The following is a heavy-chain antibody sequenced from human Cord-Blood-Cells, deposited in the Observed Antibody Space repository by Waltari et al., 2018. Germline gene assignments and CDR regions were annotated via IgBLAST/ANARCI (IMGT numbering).Heavy chain of an antibody. CDR2: MNPNSGNT. D-gene: IGHD2-2*01. J-gene: IGHJ4*02. CDR1: GYTFTSYD. Sequence: QVQLVQSGAEVKKPGASVKVSCKASGYTFTSYDINWVRQATGQGLEWMGWMNPNSGNTGYAQKFQGRVTITRNTSISTAYMELSRLRSEDTAVYYCATTVVTSDMYYFHYWRQGALVTVSS. CDR3: ATTVVTSDMYYFHY. V-gene: IGHV1-8*01.